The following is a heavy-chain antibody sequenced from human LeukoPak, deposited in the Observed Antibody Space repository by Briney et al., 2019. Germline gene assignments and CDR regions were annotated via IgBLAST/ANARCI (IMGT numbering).Heavy chain of an antibody. Sequence: SETLSLTCTVSGDSINSLDLWSWVRQPPGKGLEWIGEMYLSGTTHSNPSVKSRVTISIDKSKNQFFLDLSSVTGADTAVYYCAGLVGRYSSGLYYYYFDYWGQGTLVTVSS. CDR3: AGLVGRYSSGLYYYYFDY. D-gene: IGHD3-22*01. CDR2: MYLSGTT. CDR1: GDSINSLDL. J-gene: IGHJ4*02. V-gene: IGHV4-4*02.